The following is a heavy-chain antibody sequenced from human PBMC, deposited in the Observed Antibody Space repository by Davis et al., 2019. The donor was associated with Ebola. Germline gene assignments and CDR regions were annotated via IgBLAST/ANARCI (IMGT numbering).Heavy chain of an antibody. J-gene: IGHJ4*02. V-gene: IGHV3-49*03. Sequence: GESLKISCTTSGFTFGDYGMTWFRQAPGKGLEWISFIRSKAHGGTAHYAASVKDRFSISRDDSKGIAYLQMNSLKIEDTAVYYCARGVMLWGRGTLVSVSS. CDR2: IRSKAHGGTA. CDR1: GFTFGDYG. CDR3: ARGVML. D-gene: IGHD3-16*01.